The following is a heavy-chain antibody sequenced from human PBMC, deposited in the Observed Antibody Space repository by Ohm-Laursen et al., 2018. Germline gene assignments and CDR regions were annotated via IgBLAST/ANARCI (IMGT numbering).Heavy chain of an antibody. CDR3: ARQSGYHDY. Sequence: SDTLSLTCTVSGAPISTHYWSWIRQPSGKGLEWIGRLSIGGSTSYNPSLKSRVTMSVDTSKNQFSLKLSSVTAADTAVYYCARQSGYHDYWGQGTLVTVSS. CDR1: GAPISTHY. J-gene: IGHJ4*02. D-gene: IGHD3-3*01. V-gene: IGHV4-4*07. CDR2: LSIGGST.